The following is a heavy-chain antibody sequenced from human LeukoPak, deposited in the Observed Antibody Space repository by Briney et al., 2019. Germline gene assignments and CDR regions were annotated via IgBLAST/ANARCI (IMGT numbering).Heavy chain of an antibody. J-gene: IGHJ4*02. Sequence: GASVKVSCKVSGYTPTDLSMNWVRQAPGKGLEWMGGVDPDDGGTIYAQKFQGRVTMTEDTSTDTAYMELITLRSEDTAVYYCATVSFWGQGTLVTVSS. D-gene: IGHD3-16*01. V-gene: IGHV1-24*01. CDR1: GYTPTDLS. CDR3: ATVSF. CDR2: VDPDDGGT.